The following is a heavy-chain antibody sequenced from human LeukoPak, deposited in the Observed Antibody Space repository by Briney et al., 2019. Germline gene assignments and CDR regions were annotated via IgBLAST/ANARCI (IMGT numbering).Heavy chain of an antibody. J-gene: IGHJ6*03. V-gene: IGHV3-7*01. CDR1: GFTFSSYW. CDR3: ARDHAFSYYYYYMDV. CDR2: IKKDGSEK. Sequence: PGGSLRLSCAASGFTFSSYWMSWVRQAPGKGLEWVANIKKDGSEKYYVDSVKGRFTISRDNAKNSLYLQMNSLRAEDTAVYYCARDHAFSYYYYYMDVWGKGTTVTVSS. D-gene: IGHD3-3*01.